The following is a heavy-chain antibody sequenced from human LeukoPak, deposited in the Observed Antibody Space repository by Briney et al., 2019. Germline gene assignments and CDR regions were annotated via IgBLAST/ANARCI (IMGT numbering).Heavy chain of an antibody. CDR2: ISRSSRTI. J-gene: IGHJ4*02. CDR3: ARLPGRSAVITTTSDY. CDR1: GLNFSNFS. V-gene: IGHV3-48*04. D-gene: IGHD4/OR15-4a*01. Sequence: PGRSLRLSCAASGLNFSNFSLNWVRQAPGKGLEWVSYISRSSRTIYYADSVKGRFTISRDNANSSLYLQMNNLRVEDTAVYYCARLPGRSAVITTTSDYWGQGTLVTVSS.